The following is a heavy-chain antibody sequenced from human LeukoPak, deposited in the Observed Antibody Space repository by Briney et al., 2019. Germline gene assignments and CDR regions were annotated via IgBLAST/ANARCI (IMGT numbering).Heavy chain of an antibody. CDR1: GYTFTTHG. J-gene: IGHJ4*02. D-gene: IGHD6-19*01. CDR3: AMWAGIAEAGFEGPFDY. Sequence: APVKVSCKASGYTFTTHGLSWVRQAPGQGPEWMGRISGYNGNTNYAQEFQGRVTMTTDTSTNTAYMELRSLRSDDTAVYYCAMWAGIAEAGFEGPFDYWGQGTLVTVSS. CDR2: ISGYNGNT. V-gene: IGHV1-18*01.